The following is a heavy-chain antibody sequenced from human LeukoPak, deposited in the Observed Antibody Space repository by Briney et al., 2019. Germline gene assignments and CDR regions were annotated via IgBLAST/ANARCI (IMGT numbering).Heavy chain of an antibody. Sequence: SETLSLTCTVSGDSISSSGYYWSWIRQHPGKGLEWIGYIYYSGSTQYTPSLKSRVTISVDTSKNQFSLKLSSVTAADTAVYYCARMNDYGAGGYYFDYWGQGTLVTVSS. D-gene: IGHD4-17*01. J-gene: IGHJ4*02. CDR3: ARMNDYGAGGYYFDY. V-gene: IGHV4-31*03. CDR1: GDSISSSGYY. CDR2: IYYSGST.